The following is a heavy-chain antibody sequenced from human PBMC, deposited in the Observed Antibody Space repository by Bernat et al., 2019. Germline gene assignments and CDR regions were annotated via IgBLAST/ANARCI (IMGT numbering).Heavy chain of an antibody. CDR1: GFTFSSYS. J-gene: IGHJ4*02. V-gene: IGHV3-21*01. CDR3: ARDGSRGYSGYDYVY. Sequence: EVQLVESGGGLVKPGGSLRLSCAASGFTFSSYSMNWVRQAPGKGLEWVSSISSSSSYIYYADSVKGRFTISRDNAKNSLYLQMNSLRAEDTAVYYCARDGSRGYSGYDYVYWGQGTLVTVSS. CDR2: ISSSSSYI. D-gene: IGHD5-12*01.